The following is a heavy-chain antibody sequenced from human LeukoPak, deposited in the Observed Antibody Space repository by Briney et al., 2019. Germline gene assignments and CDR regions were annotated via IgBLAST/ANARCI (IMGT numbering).Heavy chain of an antibody. D-gene: IGHD3-10*01. CDR2: INPSGGST. CDR3: ARVPDRLLPPDY. J-gene: IGHJ4*02. CDR1: GYTFTSYY. Sequence: ASVMVSCKASGYTFTSYYMHWVRQAPGQGLEWMGIINPSGGSTNYAQKLQGRVTMTTDTSTSTAYMELRSLRSDDTAVYYCARVPDRLLPPDYWGQGTLVTVSS. V-gene: IGHV1-46*01.